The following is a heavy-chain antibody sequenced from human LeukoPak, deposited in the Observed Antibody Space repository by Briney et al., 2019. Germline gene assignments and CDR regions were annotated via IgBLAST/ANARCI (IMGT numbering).Heavy chain of an antibody. V-gene: IGHV3-30*02. CDR2: IRYDGSNK. CDR3: ATAGNYRFDY. D-gene: IGHD1-7*01. J-gene: IGHJ4*02. Sequence: GGSLRLSCAASGFTFSSYGMHWVRQAPGKGLEWVAFIRYDGSNKYYADSVKGRFTISRDNSKNTLYLQMNTLRPEDTATYYCATAGNYRFDYWGQGTLVTVSS. CDR1: GFTFSSYG.